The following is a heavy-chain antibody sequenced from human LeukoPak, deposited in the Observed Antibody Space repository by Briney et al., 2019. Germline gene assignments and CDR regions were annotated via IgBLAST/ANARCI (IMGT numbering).Heavy chain of an antibody. CDR2: ISGSGGNT. J-gene: IGHJ4*02. V-gene: IGHV3-23*01. Sequence: GGSLRLSCAASGFTFSSYAMTWVRQAPGKGLEWVSSISGSGGNTYYADSVKGRFTISRDNSKNTLYLQMNNVGAEDTALYYCAKCMAEPGTCYFDYWGQGTLVTVSP. CDR3: AKCMAEPGTCYFDY. D-gene: IGHD6-13*01. CDR1: GFTFSSYA.